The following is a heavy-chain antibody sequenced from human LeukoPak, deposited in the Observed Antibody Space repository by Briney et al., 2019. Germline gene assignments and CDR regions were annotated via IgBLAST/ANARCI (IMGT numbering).Heavy chain of an antibody. Sequence: PSETLSLTCTVSGGSISSSSYYWGWIRQRPGKGLEWIGSIYYSGSTYYNPSLKSRVTISVDTSKNQFSLKLSSVTAADTAVYYCARTLAAAGNYYYYYMDVWGKGTTVTVSS. J-gene: IGHJ6*03. D-gene: IGHD6-13*01. CDR3: ARTLAAAGNYYYYYMDV. CDR1: GGSISSSSYY. CDR2: IYYSGST. V-gene: IGHV4-39*07.